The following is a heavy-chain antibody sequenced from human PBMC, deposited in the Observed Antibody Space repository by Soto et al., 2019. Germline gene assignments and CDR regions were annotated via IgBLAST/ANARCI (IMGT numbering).Heavy chain of an antibody. CDR2: ISGSGGST. J-gene: IGHJ4*02. V-gene: IGHV3-23*01. CDR1: GFTFSNYA. CDR3: AKTKAWTYFDY. Sequence: GGSLRLSCAASGFTFSNYAMSWVRQAPGKGLEWVSVISGSGGSTHFADFVKGRFTISRDNSNNTMYLQMNSLRTEDTAVYYCAKTKAWTYFDYWGQGSLVTVSS.